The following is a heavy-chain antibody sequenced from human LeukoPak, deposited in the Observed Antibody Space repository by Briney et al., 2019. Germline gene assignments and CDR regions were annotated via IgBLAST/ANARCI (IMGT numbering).Heavy chain of an antibody. CDR1: GGTFSSYA. V-gene: IGHV1-69*06. CDR3: ARVRDYYYYYMDV. CDR2: IIPIFGTA. Sequence: SVKVSCKASGGTFSSYAISWVRQAPGQGLEWMGGIIPIFGTANYAQKFQGRVTITADKSTSTAYMELSSLRSEDTAVYYCARVRDYYYYYMDVWGKGTTVTISS. J-gene: IGHJ6*03.